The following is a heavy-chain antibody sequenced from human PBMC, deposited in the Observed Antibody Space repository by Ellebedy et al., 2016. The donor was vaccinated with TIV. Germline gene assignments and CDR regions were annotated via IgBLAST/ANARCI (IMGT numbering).Heavy chain of an antibody. V-gene: IGHV3-23*01. J-gene: IGHJ4*02. Sequence: GESLKISCAASGFTFNCCSMSWVRQTPWKGLAWDSFHSNSRDTTYADYVKGRFTISRDNSKDTLFLQMNSLRAEDTGVYYCAKLAGISSWYAEYWGQGTLVTVSS. CDR1: GFTFNCCS. D-gene: IGHD6-13*01. CDR2: HSNSRDTT. CDR3: AKLAGISSWYAEY.